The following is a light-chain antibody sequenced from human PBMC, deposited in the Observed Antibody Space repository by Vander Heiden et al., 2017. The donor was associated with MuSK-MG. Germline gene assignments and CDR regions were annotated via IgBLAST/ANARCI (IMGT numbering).Light chain of an antibody. CDR2: AAS. J-gene: IGKJ3*01. CDR3: QQLNSYPRFT. Sequence: IHFTLSPSFLSSSLGDRVTITCRASQGICSYLAWYQQKPGKAPKLLMYAASTLQSGVPSRFSGSGSGTEFTLTISSLQPEDFATYYCQQLNSYPRFTFGPGTKVDIK. V-gene: IGKV1-9*01. CDR1: QGICSY.